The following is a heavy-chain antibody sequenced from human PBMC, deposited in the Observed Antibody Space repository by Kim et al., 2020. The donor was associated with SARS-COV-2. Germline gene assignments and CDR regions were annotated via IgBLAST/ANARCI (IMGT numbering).Heavy chain of an antibody. CDR3: ARGGWGWVDRSGFDY. J-gene: IGHJ4*02. CDR1: GFTFSSYW. D-gene: IGHD3-10*01. V-gene: IGHV3-7*01. CDR2: IKQDGSEK. Sequence: GGSLRLSCAASGFTFSSYWMSWVRQAPGKGLEWVANIKQDGSEKYYVDSVKGRFTISRDNAKNSLYLQMNSLRAEDTAVYYCARGGWGWVDRSGFDYWGQGTLVTVSS.